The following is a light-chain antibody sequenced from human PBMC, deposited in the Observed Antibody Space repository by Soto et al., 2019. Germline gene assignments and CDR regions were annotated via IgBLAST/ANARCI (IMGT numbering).Light chain of an antibody. V-gene: IGLV2-8*01. CDR3: SSYAGGNTFYV. CDR1: SSDVGGFNH. CDR2: EVN. Sequence: QSALTQPPSASGSPGQSVAISCTGTSSDVGGFNHISWYQHHPGKARKLIIYEVNKRPSGVPDRFSGSKSANTASLTVSGLQVEDEADYYCSSYAGGNTFYVFGTGTKLTVL. J-gene: IGLJ1*01.